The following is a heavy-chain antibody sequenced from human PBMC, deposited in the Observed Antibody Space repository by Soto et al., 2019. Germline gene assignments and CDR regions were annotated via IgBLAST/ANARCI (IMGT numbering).Heavy chain of an antibody. D-gene: IGHD3-10*01. CDR1: GGSISSHY. Sequence: QVQLQESGPGLVKPSETLSLTCTVSGGSISSHYWSWIRQPPGKGLEWVGCMYYSGSTNYNPSLKSRVIISVDTSKNQFSLDLKSVTAADTAVYYCARLFGELRFDPWGQGTLVTVSS. V-gene: IGHV4-59*08. CDR2: MYYSGST. J-gene: IGHJ5*02. CDR3: ARLFGELRFDP.